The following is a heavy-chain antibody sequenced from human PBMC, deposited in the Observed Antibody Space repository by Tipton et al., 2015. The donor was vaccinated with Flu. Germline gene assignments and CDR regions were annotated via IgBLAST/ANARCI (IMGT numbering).Heavy chain of an antibody. Sequence: TLSLTCTVSGGSISSGGYYWSWIPRHPGKGLEWIGYIYYSGSTYYNPSLKSRVTISVDTSKNQFSLKLSSVTAADTAVYYCAGGDYRWYFDLWGRCTLVTVSS. J-gene: IGHJ2*01. CDR1: GGSISSGGYY. V-gene: IGHV4-31*03. CDR2: IYYSGST. CDR3: AGGDYRWYFDL. D-gene: IGHD2-21*02.